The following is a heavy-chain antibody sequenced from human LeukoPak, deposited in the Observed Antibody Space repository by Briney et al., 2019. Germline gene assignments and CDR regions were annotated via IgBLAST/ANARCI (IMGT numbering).Heavy chain of an antibody. CDR1: GFSFRSYW. CDR2: ISSSSSYI. J-gene: IGHJ4*02. V-gene: IGHV3-21*01. Sequence: GGSLRLSCAASGFSFRSYWMDWVRQAPGKGLEWVSSISSSSSYIYYADSVKGRFTISRDNAKNSLYLQMNSLRAEDTAVYYCARGGYSGYDLRYWGQGTLVTVSS. CDR3: ARGGYSGYDLRY. D-gene: IGHD5-12*01.